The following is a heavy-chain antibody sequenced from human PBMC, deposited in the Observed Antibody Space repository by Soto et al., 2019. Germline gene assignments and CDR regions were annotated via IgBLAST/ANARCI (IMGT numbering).Heavy chain of an antibody. CDR3: ARQVSWWVGTFD. CDR1: GVSMINNNDY. Sequence: SETLSLTCSVSGVSMINNNDYWFCIRQPPGKGLEWIGSIHYSETTKYNPSLKNRVSISVDTSKKQFSLRLSSVTAADTAVYYCARQVSWWVGTFDWGQGTLVTVSS. J-gene: IGHJ4*02. D-gene: IGHD2-15*01. V-gene: IGHV4-39*01. CDR2: IHYSETT.